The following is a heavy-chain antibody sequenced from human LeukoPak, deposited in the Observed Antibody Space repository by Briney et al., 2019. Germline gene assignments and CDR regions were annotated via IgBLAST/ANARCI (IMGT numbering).Heavy chain of an antibody. CDR2: ISSSSSYI. V-gene: IGHV3-21*01. Sequence: GSLRLSCAASGFTFSSYSMNWVRQAPGKGLEWVSSISSSSSYIYYADSVKGRFTISRDNAKNSLYLQMNSLRAEDTAVYYCARDIDTAMTNDYWGQGTLVTVSS. J-gene: IGHJ4*02. CDR1: GFTFSSYS. CDR3: ARDIDTAMTNDY. D-gene: IGHD5-18*01.